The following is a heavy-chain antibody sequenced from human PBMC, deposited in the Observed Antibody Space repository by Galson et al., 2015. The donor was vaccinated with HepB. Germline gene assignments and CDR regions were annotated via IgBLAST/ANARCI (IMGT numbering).Heavy chain of an antibody. V-gene: IGHV3-21*01. D-gene: IGHD6-19*01. CDR1: GFTFSLYA. CDR3: VISGTVAGTDDAFDI. CDR2: ISRRSIYI. Sequence: SLRLSCAAYGFTFSLYAMHWVRQAPGKGLDWVSSISRRSIYIYYADSVKGRFTISRDNAKNSLYLHMNSLRVEDTAVYYCVISGTVAGTDDAFDIWGRGTMVTVSS. J-gene: IGHJ3*02.